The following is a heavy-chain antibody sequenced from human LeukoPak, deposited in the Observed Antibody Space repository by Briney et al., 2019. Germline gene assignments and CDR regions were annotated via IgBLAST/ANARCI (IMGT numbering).Heavy chain of an antibody. D-gene: IGHD6-19*01. CDR2: INHSGST. CDR3: ARRQWLVRRDFDY. Sequence: SETLSLTCAAYGGSFSGYYWSWIRQPPGKGLEWIGEINHSGSTNYNPSLKSRVTISVDTSKNQFSLKLSSVTAADTAVYYCARRQWLVRRDFDYWGQGTLVTASS. CDR1: GGSFSGYY. J-gene: IGHJ4*02. V-gene: IGHV4-34*01.